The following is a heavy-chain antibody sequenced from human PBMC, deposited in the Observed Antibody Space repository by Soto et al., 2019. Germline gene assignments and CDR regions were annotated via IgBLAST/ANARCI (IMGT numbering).Heavy chain of an antibody. CDR2: IYPGDSDT. CDR3: ARVAARCRAKTDYYYYGMDV. Sequence: PGESLKISCKGSGYSFTSYWIGWVRQMPGKGLEWMGIIYPGDSDTRYSPSFQGQVTISADKSISTAYLQWSSLKASDTAMYYCARVAARCRAKTDYYYYGMDVRGQRTTVTVSS. V-gene: IGHV5-51*01. J-gene: IGHJ6*02. CDR1: GYSFTSYW. D-gene: IGHD6-6*01.